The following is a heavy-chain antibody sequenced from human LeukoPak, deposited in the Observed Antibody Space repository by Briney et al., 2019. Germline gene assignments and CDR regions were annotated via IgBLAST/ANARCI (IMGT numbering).Heavy chain of an antibody. J-gene: IGHJ4*02. Sequence: GGSLRLSCAASGFTFSSYGMHWVRQAPGKGLEWVAFIWYDGSNKYYADSVKGRFTISRDNSKNTLYLQMNSLRAEDTAVYYCAKARGRGFLEWLSSFDYWGQGTLVTVSS. V-gene: IGHV3-30*02. D-gene: IGHD3-3*01. CDR1: GFTFSSYG. CDR3: AKARGRGFLEWLSSFDY. CDR2: IWYDGSNK.